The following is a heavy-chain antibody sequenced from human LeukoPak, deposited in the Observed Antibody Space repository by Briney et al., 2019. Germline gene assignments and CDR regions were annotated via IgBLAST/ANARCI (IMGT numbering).Heavy chain of an antibody. V-gene: IGHV1-18*01. Sequence: ASVKVSCKASGYTFTSYGISWVRQAPGQGLEWMGWISAYNGNTNYAQKLQGRVTMTTDTSTSTAYMELRSLRSDDTAVYYCARDSPKYPPNGSGWYYWGQGTLVTVSS. D-gene: IGHD6-19*01. CDR1: GYTFTSYG. CDR2: ISAYNGNT. J-gene: IGHJ4*02. CDR3: ARDSPKYPPNGSGWYY.